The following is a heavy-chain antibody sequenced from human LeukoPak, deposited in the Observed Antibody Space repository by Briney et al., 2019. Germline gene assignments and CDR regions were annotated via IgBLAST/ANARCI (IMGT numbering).Heavy chain of an antibody. J-gene: IGHJ4*02. CDR3: ATTYSAYCSSTSCYGRFDY. D-gene: IGHD2-2*01. Sequence: PGRSLRLSXAASGFTFSSYDMHWVRQASGKGLEWVAVIWHDGSNKYYADSVKGRFTISRDNSKNTLYSQMNSLRAEDTAVYYCATTYSAYCSSTSCYGRFDYWGQGTLVTVSS. V-gene: IGHV3-33*01. CDR2: IWHDGSNK. CDR1: GFTFSSYD.